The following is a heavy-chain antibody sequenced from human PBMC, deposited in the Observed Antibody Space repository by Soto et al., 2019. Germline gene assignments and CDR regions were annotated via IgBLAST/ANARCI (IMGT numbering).Heavy chain of an antibody. CDR1: GYTFTSYG. CDR3: ARLKLVAGYFDP. CDR2: ISAYNGNA. J-gene: IGHJ5*02. Sequence: ASVKVSCKASGYTFTSYGISWVRQAPGQGLEWMGWISAYNGNANYAQKLQGRVTMTTDTSTSTAYMELRSLRSDDTAVYYCARLKLVAGYFDPWGQGTLVTVSS. V-gene: IGHV1-18*01. D-gene: IGHD6-19*01.